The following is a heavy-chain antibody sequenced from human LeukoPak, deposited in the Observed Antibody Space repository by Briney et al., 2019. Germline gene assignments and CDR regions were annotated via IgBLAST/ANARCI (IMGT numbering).Heavy chain of an antibody. CDR1: GFSFSSCW. Sequence: GGSLRLSCAASGFSFSSCWMSWVRQAPGKGLEWVANIKQDGGDKYYVDSVKGRFTISRDNSKNTLYLQMNSLRAEDTAVYYCAKGGLSGGVWGKGTTVTVSS. J-gene: IGHJ6*04. CDR3: AKGGLSGGV. V-gene: IGHV3-7*03. D-gene: IGHD3/OR15-3a*01. CDR2: IKQDGGDK.